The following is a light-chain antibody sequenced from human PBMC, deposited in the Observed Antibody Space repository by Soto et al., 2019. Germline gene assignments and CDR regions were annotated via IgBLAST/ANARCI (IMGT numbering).Light chain of an antibody. CDR2: DAS. CDR1: QSISTW. J-gene: IGKJ1*01. CDR3: QQYSTYSRT. V-gene: IGKV1-5*01. Sequence: DIQMPQSPSTLSASVGDRLTITCRASQSISTWLAWYQQKPGKAPKLLICDASTLESGVPSRFSGSGSGTEFALTISSLQPDDVATYYCQQYSTYSRTFGQGTKVEIK.